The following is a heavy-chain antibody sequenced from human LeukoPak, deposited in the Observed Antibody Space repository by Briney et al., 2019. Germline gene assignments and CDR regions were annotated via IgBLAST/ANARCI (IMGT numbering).Heavy chain of an antibody. CDR3: ARDFGVVPAAI. Sequence: PSGTLSLTCAVSGGSISGSNWWSWVRQPPGKGLEWIGESYHSGSTNYNASLKSRVTISVDTSKNQFSLKLSSVTAADTAVYYCARDFGVVPAAIWGQGTLVTVSS. CDR2: SYHSGST. D-gene: IGHD2-2*01. V-gene: IGHV4-4*02. CDR1: GGSISGSNW. J-gene: IGHJ4*02.